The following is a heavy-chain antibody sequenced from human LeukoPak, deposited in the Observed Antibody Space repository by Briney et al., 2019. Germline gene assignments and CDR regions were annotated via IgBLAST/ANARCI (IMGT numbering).Heavy chain of an antibody. J-gene: IGHJ4*02. V-gene: IGHV3-11*04. CDR1: GFTFSDYY. D-gene: IGHD3-3*01. CDR2: ISSSGSTL. Sequence: GGSLRLSCAASGFTFSDYYMTWIRQPPGKGLEWISYISSSGSTLDYADSVKGRFTISRDNAKNSVSLQMDSLRAEDTAVYYCARSEKNYDFWTGEDYWGQGTLVTVSS. CDR3: ARSEKNYDFWTGEDY.